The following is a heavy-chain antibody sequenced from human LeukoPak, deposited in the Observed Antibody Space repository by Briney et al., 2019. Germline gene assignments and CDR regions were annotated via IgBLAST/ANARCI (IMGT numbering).Heavy chain of an antibody. CDR2: IYYSGST. V-gene: IGHV4-39*01. Sequence: SETLSLTCTVSGGSISSSSYYWGWIRQPPGKGLEWIGSIYYSGSTYYNPSLKSRVTISADTSKNQFSLKLSSVTAADTAVYYCARPVAGTEGFDYWGQGTLVTVSS. J-gene: IGHJ4*02. D-gene: IGHD6-19*01. CDR1: GGSISSSSYY. CDR3: ARPVAGTEGFDY.